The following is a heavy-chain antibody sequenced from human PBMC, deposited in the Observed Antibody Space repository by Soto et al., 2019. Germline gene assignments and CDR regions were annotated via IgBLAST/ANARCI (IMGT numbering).Heavy chain of an antibody. Sequence: SETLSLTCTVSGHSMSNTDYFWGWIRQTPWSGLQWIGSLYYTRHTYYNPSLLSRVTISVDTSKNQFSLKLSSVTAADTAVYYCARHVLNYYDVSGSRFDPWGQGTLVTVSS. CDR3: ARHVLNYYDVSGSRFDP. CDR1: GHSMSNTDYF. CDR2: LYYTRHT. D-gene: IGHD3-22*01. J-gene: IGHJ5*02. V-gene: IGHV4-39*01.